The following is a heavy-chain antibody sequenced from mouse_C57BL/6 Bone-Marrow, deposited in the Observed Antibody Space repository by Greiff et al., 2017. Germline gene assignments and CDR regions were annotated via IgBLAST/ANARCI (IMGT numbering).Heavy chain of an antibody. CDR1: GYTFTDYY. CDR2: IYPGSGNT. D-gene: IGHD1-1*01. Sequence: QVQLKQSGAELVRPGASVKLSCKASGYTFTDYYTNWVKQRPGQGLEWIARIYPGSGNTYYNEKFKGKATLTAEKSSSTAYMQLSSLTSEDSAVYFCASTVVALSDYAMDYWGQGTSVTVSS. J-gene: IGHJ4*01. V-gene: IGHV1-76*01. CDR3: ASTVVALSDYAMDY.